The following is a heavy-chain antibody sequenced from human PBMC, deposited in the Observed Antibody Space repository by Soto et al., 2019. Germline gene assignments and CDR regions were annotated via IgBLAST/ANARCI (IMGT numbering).Heavy chain of an antibody. Sequence: PGESLKISCKGSGYSFTNYWIGWVRQMPGKGLEWLGIIYPDDSDTRYSPSFQGQVTISADKSSSTAYLQWSSLKASDAAMYYCAKFVGEKFPPDYWGQGTLVTVSS. CDR1: GYSFTNYW. D-gene: IGHD3-10*01. CDR2: IYPDDSDT. CDR3: AKFVGEKFPPDY. V-gene: IGHV5-51*01. J-gene: IGHJ4*02.